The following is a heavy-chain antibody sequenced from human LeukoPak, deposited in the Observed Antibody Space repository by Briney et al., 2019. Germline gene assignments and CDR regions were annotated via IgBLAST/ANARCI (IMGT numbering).Heavy chain of an antibody. Sequence: ASVKVSCKASGYTFTAYYMHWVRQAPGQGLEWMGRINPNSDDTSYAQKFQGRVTMTRDTSISTAYMELSGLRSDDTAVYYCARVGPHIAAAGPFDYWGQGTLVTVSS. V-gene: IGHV1-2*06. J-gene: IGHJ4*02. CDR2: INPNSDDT. CDR1: GYTFTAYY. CDR3: ARVGPHIAAAGPFDY. D-gene: IGHD6-13*01.